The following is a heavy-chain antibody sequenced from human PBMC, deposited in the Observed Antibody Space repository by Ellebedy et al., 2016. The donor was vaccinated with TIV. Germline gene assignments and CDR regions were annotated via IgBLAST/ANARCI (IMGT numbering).Heavy chain of an antibody. CDR3: AKVNWFGESRKTGDY. D-gene: IGHD3-10*01. J-gene: IGHJ4*02. CDR1: GFTFSSHD. CDR2: ISGGCDST. V-gene: IGHV3-23*01. Sequence: PGGSLRLSCATSGFTFSSHDVNWVLQAPGKGLEWVSGISGGCDSTYYADSVKGRFPVSSDKSKNMLYLQMNSRRVEDTAVYYCAKVNWFGESRKTGDYWGQGTLVTVSS.